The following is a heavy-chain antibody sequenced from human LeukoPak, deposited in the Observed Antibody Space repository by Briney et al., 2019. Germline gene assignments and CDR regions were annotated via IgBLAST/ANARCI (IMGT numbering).Heavy chain of an antibody. CDR2: FTPYNGSP. Sequence: ASVKVSCKASGYTFTTAGITWVRQAPGQGLEWLGWFTPYNGSPTYAQRLQGRVTLTTDTSTTTAYMELRSLTSDDTAIYYCARGGDGDYDYWGQGTLVTVSS. J-gene: IGHJ4*02. CDR3: ARGGDGDYDY. CDR1: GYTFTTAG. D-gene: IGHD4-17*01. V-gene: IGHV1-18*01.